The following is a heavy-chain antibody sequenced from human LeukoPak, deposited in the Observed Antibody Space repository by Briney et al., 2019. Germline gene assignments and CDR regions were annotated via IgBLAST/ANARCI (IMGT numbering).Heavy chain of an antibody. V-gene: IGHV4-59*08. J-gene: IGHJ5*02. CDR1: GGSISSYY. CDR2: IYYSGST. D-gene: IGHD1-26*01. CDR3: ARLIHSGFDP. Sequence: SETLSLTCTVSGGSISSYYWSRIRQPPGKGLEWIGYIYYSGSTNYNPSLKSRVTISVDTSKNQFSLKLSSVTAADTAVYYCARLIHSGFDPWGQGTLVTVSS.